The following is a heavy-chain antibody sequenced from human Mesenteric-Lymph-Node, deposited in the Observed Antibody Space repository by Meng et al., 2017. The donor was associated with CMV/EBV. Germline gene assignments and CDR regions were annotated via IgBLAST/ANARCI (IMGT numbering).Heavy chain of an antibody. J-gene: IGHJ6*02. D-gene: IGHD2-2*01. Sequence: SETLSLTCTVSGGSISTYSWSWIRQPPGKGLEWIGYIYYSGSTNYNPSLKSRVTISLDTSKNQFSLKLSSVTAADTAVYYCARKPAANYYYYGMDVWGQGTTVTVSS. CDR2: IYYSGST. V-gene: IGHV4-59*01. CDR3: ARKPAANYYYYGMDV. CDR1: GGSISTYS.